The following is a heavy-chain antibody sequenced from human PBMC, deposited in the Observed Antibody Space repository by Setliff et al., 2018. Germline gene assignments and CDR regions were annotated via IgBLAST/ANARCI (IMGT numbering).Heavy chain of an antibody. D-gene: IGHD3-3*01. Sequence: LRLSCAASGFTFSSYWMSWVRQAPGKGLEWVASIKQDGSDKYYVDSVKGRFTISRDNAKSSLSLQMNSLRAEDTAVYYCVRARTTNYDFWSGLNAFDIWGQGTMVTVSS. CDR2: IKQDGSDK. V-gene: IGHV3-7*03. CDR1: GFTFSSYW. CDR3: VRARTTNYDFWSGLNAFDI. J-gene: IGHJ3*02.